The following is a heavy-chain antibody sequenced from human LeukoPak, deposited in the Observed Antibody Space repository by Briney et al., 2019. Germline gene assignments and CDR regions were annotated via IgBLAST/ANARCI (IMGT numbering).Heavy chain of an antibody. CDR3: ARMQFGSSAFDI. Sequence: SETLSLTCSVSGGSISSYYWSWIRQTPGKGLEWIGYIYYSGSTNYNPSLKSRVTISVDTSKNQFSLKLSSVTAADTAVYYCARMQFGSSAFDIWGQGTMVTVSS. CDR1: GGSISSYY. J-gene: IGHJ3*02. V-gene: IGHV4-59*01. CDR2: IYYSGST. D-gene: IGHD3-10*01.